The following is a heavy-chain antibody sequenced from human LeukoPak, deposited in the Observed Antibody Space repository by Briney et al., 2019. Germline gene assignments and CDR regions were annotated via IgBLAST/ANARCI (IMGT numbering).Heavy chain of an antibody. V-gene: IGHV3-21*01. CDR2: ISSSSSYI. CDR1: GFTFSSYS. D-gene: IGHD3-22*01. CDR3: ASGYSSGYSFDY. J-gene: IGHJ4*02. Sequence: GGSLRLSCAASGFTFSSYSMNRVRQAPGKGLEWVSSISSSSSYIYYADSVKGRFTISRDNAKNSLYLQMNSLRAEDTAVYYCASGYSSGYSFDYWGQGTLVTVSS.